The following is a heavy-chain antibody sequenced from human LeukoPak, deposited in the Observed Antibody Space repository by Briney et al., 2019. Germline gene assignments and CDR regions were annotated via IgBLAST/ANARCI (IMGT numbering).Heavy chain of an antibody. Sequence: GGSLRLSCATSGFIFSTYNMNWVRQAPGKGLEWVSYISLSSTAIYYADSVKGRFTVSRDNAKNSLYLQMNSLRAEDTAVYYCARDYYGSGSCDYWGQGTLVTVSS. CDR1: GFIFSTYN. J-gene: IGHJ4*02. V-gene: IGHV3-48*01. CDR2: ISLSSTAI. CDR3: ARDYYGSGSCDY. D-gene: IGHD3-10*01.